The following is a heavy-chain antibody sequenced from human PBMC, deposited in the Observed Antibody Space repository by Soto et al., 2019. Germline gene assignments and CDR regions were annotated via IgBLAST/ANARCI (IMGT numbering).Heavy chain of an antibody. CDR2: ISGSGGST. J-gene: IGHJ3*02. CDR1: GFTFSSYA. CDR3: ARPYYYDSSGYWFDAFDI. D-gene: IGHD3-22*01. Sequence: GGSLRLSCAASGFTFSSYAMSWVRQAPGKGLEWVSAISGSGGSTYYADSVKGRFTISRDNSKNTLYLQMNSLRAEDTAVYYCARPYYYDSSGYWFDAFDIWGQGTMVTVSS. V-gene: IGHV3-23*01.